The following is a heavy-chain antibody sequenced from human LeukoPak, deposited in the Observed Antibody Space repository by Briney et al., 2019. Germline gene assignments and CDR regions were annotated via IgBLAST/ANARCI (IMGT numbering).Heavy chain of an antibody. D-gene: IGHD6-19*01. Sequence: ASVKVSCLASGYTFTSYVSNWVRQATGQGLEWMGWMNPDSGNTGYAQRFQGRVTMTRNTSISTAYMELSSLRSEDTAVYYCARAYSSGLIDYWGQGTLVTVSS. CDR3: ARAYSSGLIDY. CDR1: GYTFTSYV. J-gene: IGHJ4*02. V-gene: IGHV1-8*01. CDR2: MNPDSGNT.